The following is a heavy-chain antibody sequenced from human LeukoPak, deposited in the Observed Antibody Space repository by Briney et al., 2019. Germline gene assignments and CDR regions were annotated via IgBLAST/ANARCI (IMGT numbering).Heavy chain of an antibody. D-gene: IGHD6-13*01. CDR3: AKDLGGAAAGTELVPVGFDY. Sequence: HPGGSLRLSCAASGFTFSKYDMSWVRQGPGKGPEWVSGINNSGGRTCYADSVKGRFTISRDNSKNTLYLQMNSLRAEDTAVYYCAKDLGGAAAGTELVPVGFDYWGQGTLVTVSS. V-gene: IGHV3-23*01. CDR1: GFTFSKYD. CDR2: INNSGGRT. J-gene: IGHJ4*02.